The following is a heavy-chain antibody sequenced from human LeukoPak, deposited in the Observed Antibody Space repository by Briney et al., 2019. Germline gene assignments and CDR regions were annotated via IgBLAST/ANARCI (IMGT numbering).Heavy chain of an antibody. J-gene: IGHJ4*02. CDR1: GGSVSGYY. CDR2: INHSGST. D-gene: IGHD3-22*01. V-gene: IGHV4-34*01. CDR3: ARGRGYYDSSGYYYVRRYFDY. Sequence: PSETLSLTCAVYGGSVSGYYWSWIRQPPGKGLEWIGEINHSGSTNYNPSLKSRVTISVDTSKNQFSLKLSSVTAADTAVYYCARGRGYYDSSGYYYVRRYFDYWGQGTLVTVSS.